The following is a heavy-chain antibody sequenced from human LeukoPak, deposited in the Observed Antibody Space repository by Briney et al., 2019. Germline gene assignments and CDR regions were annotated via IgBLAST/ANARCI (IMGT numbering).Heavy chain of an antibody. Sequence: GGSLRLSCAASGFTFSDYYMSWIRQAPGKGPEWVSYISSSSSYTNYADSVKGRFTISRDNAKNSLYLQMNSLRAVDTAVYYCARYCSSTTCYDYWGQGTLVTVSS. CDR2: ISSSSSYT. CDR1: GFTFSDYY. J-gene: IGHJ4*02. V-gene: IGHV3-11*03. CDR3: ARYCSSTTCYDY. D-gene: IGHD2-2*01.